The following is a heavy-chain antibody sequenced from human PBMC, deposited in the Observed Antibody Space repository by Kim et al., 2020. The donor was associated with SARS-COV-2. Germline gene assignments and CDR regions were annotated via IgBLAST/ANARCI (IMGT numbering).Heavy chain of an antibody. J-gene: IGHJ4*02. Sequence: GGSLRLSCAASGFTFNRYGMHWVRQAPGKGLEWVALISYDGSNKYYADSVKGRFTISRDNSKNTMYLQMNSLRAEDTAVYYCARAIAAASNPFEYWGQGTLVTVSS. CDR3: ARAIAAASNPFEY. CDR1: GFTFNRYG. CDR2: ISYDGSNK. D-gene: IGHD6-13*01. V-gene: IGHV3-30*03.